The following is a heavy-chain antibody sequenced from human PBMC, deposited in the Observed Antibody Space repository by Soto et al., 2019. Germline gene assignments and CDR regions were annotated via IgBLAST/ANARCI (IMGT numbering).Heavy chain of an antibody. D-gene: IGHD2-2*01. CDR1: GGTFSSYA. J-gene: IGHJ6*02. CDR3: ARSQGSSTSVEIYYSYYYGMDV. Sequence: QVQLVQSGAEVKKPGSSVKVSCKASGGTFSSYAISWVRQAPGQGLEWMGGISPISGTANYAQKFQGRVTITADESTSTGYMELSSLRSEDTAVYYCARSQGSSTSVEIYYSYYYGMDVWGQGTTVTVS. CDR2: ISPISGTA. V-gene: IGHV1-69*01.